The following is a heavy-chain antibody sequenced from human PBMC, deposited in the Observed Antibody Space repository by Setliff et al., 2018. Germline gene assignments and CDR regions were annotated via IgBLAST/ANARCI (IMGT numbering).Heavy chain of an antibody. J-gene: IGHJ3*01. V-gene: IGHV3-21*01. Sequence: GGSLRLSCAASGFTFSSYGMHWVRQAPGKGLEWVSSFSGSNEYIKYADSVKGRFTISRDSAENAVYLQMNNLSAEDTAVYYCARDLNARILTVYYDAFDVWGQGTLVTVSS. CDR1: GFTFSSYG. D-gene: IGHD3-9*01. CDR3: ARDLNARILTVYYDAFDV. CDR2: FSGSNEYI.